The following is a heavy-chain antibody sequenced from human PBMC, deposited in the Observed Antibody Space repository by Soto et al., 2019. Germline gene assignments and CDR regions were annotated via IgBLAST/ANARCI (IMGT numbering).Heavy chain of an antibody. V-gene: IGHV4-59*01. D-gene: IGHD3-22*01. Sequence: SETLSLTCTVSGGSISSYYWSWIRQPPGKGLEWIGYIYYSGSTNYNPSLKSRVTISVDTSKNQFSLKLSSVTAADTAVSAGARAVPPYYYDSSGYDLDYWGQGTMVTVSS. CDR1: GGSISSYY. CDR2: IYYSGST. J-gene: IGHJ4*02. CDR3: ARAVPPYYYDSSGYDLDY.